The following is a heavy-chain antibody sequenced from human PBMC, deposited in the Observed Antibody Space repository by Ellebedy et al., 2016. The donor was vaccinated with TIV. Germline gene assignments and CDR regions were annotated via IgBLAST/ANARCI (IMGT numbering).Heavy chain of an antibody. CDR1: GFAFSTYW. J-gene: IGHJ4*02. CDR3: ARGSAMVSF. Sequence: GESLKISCAASGFAFSTYWMSWVRQAPGKGLEWVANIKQDGSEKYYVDSVKGRFTISRDNAKNSLFLQMNSLRVEDTAVYYCARGSAMVSFWGQGALVTVSS. CDR2: IKQDGSEK. V-gene: IGHV3-7*03. D-gene: IGHD5-18*01.